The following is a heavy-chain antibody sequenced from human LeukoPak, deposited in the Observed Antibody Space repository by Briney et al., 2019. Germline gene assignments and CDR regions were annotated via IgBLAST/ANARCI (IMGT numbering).Heavy chain of an antibody. D-gene: IGHD3-16*02. CDR1: GLTFSVYG. V-gene: IGHV3-30*18. CDR3: VKGGGGTYRFDY. Sequence: PGGSLRLSCAASGLTFSVYGTHWVRQAPGKGLEWVALISFDGSNKYYADSVKGRFTISRDNSKNALYLQMNSLRAEDTAVFYCVKGGGGTYRFDYWGQGTLVTVSS. CDR2: ISFDGSNK. J-gene: IGHJ4*02.